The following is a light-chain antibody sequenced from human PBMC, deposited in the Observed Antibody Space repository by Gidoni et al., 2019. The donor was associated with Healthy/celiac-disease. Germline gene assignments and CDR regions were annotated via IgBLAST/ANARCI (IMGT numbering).Light chain of an antibody. V-gene: IGLV2-18*02. CDR3: SSYTSSSTHVV. J-gene: IGLJ2*01. CDR1: SRDVGSYNR. Sequence: QSALTPPPSVSGAPGQSVPISFTGTSRDVGSYNRVSWYQQPPGTAPKLMIYEVSNRPSGVPDRFSGSKSGNTASLTISGLQAEDEADYYCSSYTSSSTHVVFGGGTKLTVL. CDR2: EVS.